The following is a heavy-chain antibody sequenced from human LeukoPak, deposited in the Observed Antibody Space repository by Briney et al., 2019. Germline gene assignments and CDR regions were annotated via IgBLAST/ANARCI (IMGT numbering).Heavy chain of an antibody. D-gene: IGHD6-19*01. CDR3: ARGSEQWLTYFDY. V-gene: IGHV4-34*01. Sequence: SETLSLTCAVYGGSFSGYYWSWIRQPPGKGLEWIGEINHSGSTNYNPSLKSRVKSRVTKSLDTSKNQFSLKLSSVTAADTAVYYCARGSEQWLTYFDYWGLGAQVTVSS. CDR1: GGSFSGYY. CDR2: INHSGST. J-gene: IGHJ4*02.